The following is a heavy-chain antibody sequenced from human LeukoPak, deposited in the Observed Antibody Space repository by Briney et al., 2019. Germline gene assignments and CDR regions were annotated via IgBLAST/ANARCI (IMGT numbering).Heavy chain of an antibody. D-gene: IGHD5-12*01. J-gene: IGHJ4*02. CDR1: GYTFTSHE. CDR3: ARASGYEFDY. Sequence: ASVKVSCKASGYTFTSHEINWVRQATGQGLEWMGGIHPDSGNTGYAQRFQGRLTMTRNTSISTAYMELSSLRSEDTAVYFCARASGYEFDYWGQGTLVTVSS. V-gene: IGHV1-8*01. CDR2: IHPDSGNT.